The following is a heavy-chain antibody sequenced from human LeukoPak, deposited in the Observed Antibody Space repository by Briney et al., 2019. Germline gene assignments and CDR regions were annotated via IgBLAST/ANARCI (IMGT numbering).Heavy chain of an antibody. CDR3: ARQPSTYYYDTYYFDY. Sequence: GGSLRLSCAASGFTFSSYGMHWVRQAPGKGLEWVSVIYSGGSTYYADSVKGRFTISRDNSKNTLYLQMNSLRAEDTAVYYCARQPSTYYYDTYYFDYWGQGTLVTVSS. J-gene: IGHJ4*02. D-gene: IGHD3-22*01. CDR1: GFTFSSYG. CDR2: IYSGGST. V-gene: IGHV3-66*04.